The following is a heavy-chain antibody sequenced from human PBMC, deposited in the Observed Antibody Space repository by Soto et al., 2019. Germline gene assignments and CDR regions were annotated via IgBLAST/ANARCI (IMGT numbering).Heavy chain of an antibody. CDR2: IYWSDEK. CDR3: ARRPPYTNYLDY. Sequence: SGPTLVNPTQTLTLTCTISGFSLNTSGVGVGWIRQPPGKALEWLALIYWSDEKRYSPSLKTRLTITKDTSKNQVVLTMTNMDPVDTATYYCARRPPYTNYLDYWGQGTLVTVSS. V-gene: IGHV2-5*01. D-gene: IGHD4-4*01. CDR1: GFSLNTSGVG. J-gene: IGHJ4*02.